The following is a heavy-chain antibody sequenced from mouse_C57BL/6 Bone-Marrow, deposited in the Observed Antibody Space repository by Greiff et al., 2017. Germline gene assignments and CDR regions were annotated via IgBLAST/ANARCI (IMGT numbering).Heavy chain of an antibody. V-gene: IGHV1-26*01. CDR3: ARYYGSSG. D-gene: IGHD1-1*01. CDR1: GYTFTDYY. J-gene: IGHJ3*01. CDR2: INPNNGGT. Sequence: VQLQQSGPELVKPGASVKISCKASGYTFTDYYMNWVKQSHGKSLEWIGDINPNNGGTSYNQKFKGKATLTVDKSSSTAYMELRSLTAEDSAVYYCARYYGSSGWGQGTLVTVSA.